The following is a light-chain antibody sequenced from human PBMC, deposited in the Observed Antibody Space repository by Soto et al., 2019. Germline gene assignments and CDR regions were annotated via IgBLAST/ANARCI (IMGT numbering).Light chain of an antibody. CDR3: QQSYSSPWT. Sequence: DIPMTQSPSALSASVGDEVTITCRASQTIMTYLNWYQLKPGKPPRLLIYDASSLRSGVTSRFSGSGSGTDFTLTISSLQREDFATYVCQQSYSSPWTFGQGTKVDIK. CDR2: DAS. V-gene: IGKV1-39*01. J-gene: IGKJ1*01. CDR1: QTIMTY.